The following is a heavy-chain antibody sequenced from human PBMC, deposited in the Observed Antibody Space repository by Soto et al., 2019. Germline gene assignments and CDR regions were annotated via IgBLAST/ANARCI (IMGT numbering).Heavy chain of an antibody. CDR1: GFTFRTYW. CDR2: INQDGSEK. V-gene: IGHV3-7*05. CDR3: ARDGSTSWYSYDYHGMDV. D-gene: IGHD5-18*01. Sequence: EVQLVESGGSLVQPGGSLRLSCGASGFTFRTYWLSWVRQVPGKGLEWVANINQDGSEKNYVDSVKGRFTISRDNAKNSLHLQMSSLRAEDTALYYWARDGSTSWYSYDYHGMDVWGQGTTVTVSS. J-gene: IGHJ6*02.